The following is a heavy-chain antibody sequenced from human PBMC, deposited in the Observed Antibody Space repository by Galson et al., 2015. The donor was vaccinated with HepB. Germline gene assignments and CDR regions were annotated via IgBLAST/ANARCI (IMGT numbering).Heavy chain of an antibody. V-gene: IGHV1-69*13. Sequence: SVKVSCKASGGTFSSYAISWVRQAPGQGLEWMGGIIPIFGTANYAQKFQGRVTITADESTSTAYMELSSLRSEDTAVYYCARDLSCGGDCPRAFDIWGQGTMVTVSS. CDR1: GGTFSSYA. J-gene: IGHJ3*02. CDR2: IIPIFGTA. D-gene: IGHD2-21*01. CDR3: ARDLSCGGDCPRAFDI.